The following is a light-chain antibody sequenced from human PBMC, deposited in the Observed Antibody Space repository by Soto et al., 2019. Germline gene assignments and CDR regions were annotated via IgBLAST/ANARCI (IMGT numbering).Light chain of an antibody. V-gene: IGKV3-11*01. CDR1: QSVSSY. CDR2: DAT. J-gene: IGKJ1*01. Sequence: EIVLTQSPATLSLSPGERATLSCRASQSVSSYLAWYQQKPGQAPTLLIYDATNRATGIPARFSGSGTGTDFPLTISSLEPEDFAVYYCQQRSNWPTFGQGTKVEIK. CDR3: QQRSNWPT.